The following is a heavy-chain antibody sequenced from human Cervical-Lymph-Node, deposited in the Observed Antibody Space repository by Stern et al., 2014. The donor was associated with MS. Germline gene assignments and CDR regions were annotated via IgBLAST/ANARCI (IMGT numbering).Heavy chain of an antibody. Sequence: VQLVQSGAEVKKPGESLKISCKGSGYSFTSYWIGWVRQMPGKGLEWMGIIYPGDSDTRYSPSFQGQVTISADKSIRTAYLQWSSLKASDTAMYYCARHQVGATEEVYYYYGMDVWGQGTTVTVSS. CDR1: GYSFTSYW. V-gene: IGHV5-51*01. J-gene: IGHJ6*02. CDR2: IYPGDSDT. D-gene: IGHD1-26*01. CDR3: ARHQVGATEEVYYYYGMDV.